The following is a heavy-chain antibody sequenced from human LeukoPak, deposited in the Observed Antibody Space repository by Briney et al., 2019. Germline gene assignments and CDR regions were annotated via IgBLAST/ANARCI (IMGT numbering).Heavy chain of an antibody. CDR2: IIPILGIA. V-gene: IGHV1-69*04. J-gene: IGHJ5*02. CDR1: GGTFSSYA. D-gene: IGHD6-19*01. Sequence: ASVKVSCKASGGTFSSYAISWVRQAPGQGLEWMGRIIPILGIANYAQKFKGRVTITADKSTSTAYMELSSLRSEDTAVYYCARDPLLVIAVAGAAWFDPWGQGTLVTVSS. CDR3: ARDPLLVIAVAGAAWFDP.